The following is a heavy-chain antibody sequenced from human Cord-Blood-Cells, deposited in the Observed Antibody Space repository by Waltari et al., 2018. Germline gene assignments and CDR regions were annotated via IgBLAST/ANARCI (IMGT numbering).Heavy chain of an antibody. D-gene: IGHD3-3*01. Sequence: QVQLQESGPGLVKPSETLSLTCTVSGGSISSYYWSWIRQPPGEGLEWIGYIYYSGSTNYNPSLKSRVTISVDTSKNQFSLKLSSVTAADTAVYYCASGSYDFWSGYYTGSAFDIWGQGTMVTVSS. J-gene: IGHJ3*02. V-gene: IGHV4-59*01. CDR3: ASGSYDFWSGYYTGSAFDI. CDR2: IYYSGST. CDR1: GGSISSYY.